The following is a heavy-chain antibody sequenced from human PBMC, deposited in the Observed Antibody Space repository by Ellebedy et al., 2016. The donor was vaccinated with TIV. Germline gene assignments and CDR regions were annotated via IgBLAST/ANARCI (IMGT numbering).Heavy chain of an antibody. V-gene: IGHV3-23*01. CDR1: GFTFSSYA. Sequence: GESLKISCAASGFTFSSYAMSWVRQAPGKGLEWVSAISGSGGSTYYADSVKGRFTISRDNSKNTLYLQMNSLRAEDTAVYYCAKGLTGYCSGGSCGLGAFDIWGQGTMVTVSS. J-gene: IGHJ3*02. CDR3: AKGLTGYCSGGSCGLGAFDI. CDR2: ISGSGGST. D-gene: IGHD2-15*01.